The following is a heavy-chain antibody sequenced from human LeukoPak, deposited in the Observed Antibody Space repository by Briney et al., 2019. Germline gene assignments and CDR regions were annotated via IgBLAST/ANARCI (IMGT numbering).Heavy chain of an antibody. Sequence: PSETLSLTCTVSGGSISSYYWSWIRQPPGKGLEWIGYIYYSGSTNYNPSLKSRVTISVDTSKNQFSLKLSSVTAADTAVYYCARDPPSRSLDFESWGQGTLVTVSS. V-gene: IGHV4-59*01. J-gene: IGHJ4*02. CDR3: ARDPPSRSLDFES. CDR2: IYYSGST. D-gene: IGHD6-13*01. CDR1: GGSISSYY.